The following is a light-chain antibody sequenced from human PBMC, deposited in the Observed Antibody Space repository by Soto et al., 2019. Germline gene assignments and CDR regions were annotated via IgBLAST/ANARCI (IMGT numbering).Light chain of an antibody. CDR2: DAS. J-gene: IGKJ2*01. Sequence: DIPMTQSPSSLSASVGDRVTITCQASQDISNYLNWYQQKLGKAPKLLIYDASNLETGVPSRFSGSGSGTDFTFTISSLQPEDIATYYCQQYDNLPPVHFGQGTKLEIK. V-gene: IGKV1-33*01. CDR1: QDISNY. CDR3: QQYDNLPPVH.